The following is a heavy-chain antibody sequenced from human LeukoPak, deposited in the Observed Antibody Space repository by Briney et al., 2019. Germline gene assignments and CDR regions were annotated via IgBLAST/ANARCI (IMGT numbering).Heavy chain of an antibody. CDR2: ISSSGSTI. D-gene: IGHD6-19*01. V-gene: IGHV3-11*04. CDR3: ARRRIAVAGTNFDY. CDR1: GFTFSDNY. Sequence: PGGSLRLSCAASGFTFSDNYMSWIRQAPGKGLEWVSYISSSGSTIYYADSVKGRFTISRDNAKNSLYLQMNSLRAEDTAVYYCARRRIAVAGTNFDYWGQGTLVTVSS. J-gene: IGHJ4*02.